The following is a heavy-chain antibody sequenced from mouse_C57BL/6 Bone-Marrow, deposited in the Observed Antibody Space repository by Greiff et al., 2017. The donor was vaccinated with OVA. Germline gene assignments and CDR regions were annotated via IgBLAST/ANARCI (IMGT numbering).Heavy chain of an antibody. D-gene: IGHD1-1*01. V-gene: IGHV14-4*01. J-gene: IGHJ2*01. CDR2: IDPENGDT. Sequence: VQLQQSGAELVRPGASVKLSCTASGFNIKDDYMHWVKQRPEQGLEWIGWIDPENGDTEYASKFQGKATITADTSSNTAYLQLSSLTSEDTAVYYCTIGTTVVATRYFDYWGQGTTLTVAS. CDR3: TIGTTVVATRYFDY. CDR1: GFNIKDDY.